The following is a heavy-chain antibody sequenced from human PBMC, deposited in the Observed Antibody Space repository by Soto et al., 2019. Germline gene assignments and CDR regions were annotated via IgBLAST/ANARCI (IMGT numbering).Heavy chain of an antibody. J-gene: IGHJ4*02. V-gene: IGHV3-48*02. CDR1: GFTYSSYS. CDR3: WCTRGY. Sequence: EVQLVESGGGLVQPGGSLRLSCAASGFTYSSYSMNWVRQAPGKGLEWVSYISSSGSTIYYADSVKGRFTISRDNAKNSLYLQMNRLRDADAAVYYCWCTRGYWGQGTLVTVSS. D-gene: IGHD2-8*01. CDR2: ISSSGSTI.